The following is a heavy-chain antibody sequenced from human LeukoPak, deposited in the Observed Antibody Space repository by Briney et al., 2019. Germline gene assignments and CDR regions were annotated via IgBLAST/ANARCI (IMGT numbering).Heavy chain of an antibody. CDR1: GGSISSYY. CDR3: AREWGYCSGGSCYNRLDY. J-gene: IGHJ4*02. CDR2: IYTSGST. D-gene: IGHD2-15*01. Sequence: SETLSHTCTVSGGSISSYYWSWIRQPAGKGLEWIGRIYTSGSTNYNPSLKSRVTMSVDTSKNQFSLKLSSVTAADTAVYYCAREWGYCSGGSCYNRLDYWGQGTLVTVSS. V-gene: IGHV4-4*07.